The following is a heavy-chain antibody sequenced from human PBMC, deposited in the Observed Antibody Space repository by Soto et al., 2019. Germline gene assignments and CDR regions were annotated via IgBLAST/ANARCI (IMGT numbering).Heavy chain of an antibody. V-gene: IGHV4-39*01. J-gene: IGHJ5*02. Sequence: QLHLRESGPGLVKPSETLSLTCTVSGGSITSSSYYWGWIRQPPGKGLEWIGSIYYSGSTYYNPSLKRRVSISVDTSNNPFSLKLSSVTAADTAVYYCATQEVGGSYVYTFDPWGQGTLVTVSS. CDR2: IYYSGST. CDR3: ATQEVGGSYVYTFDP. CDR1: GGSITSSSYY. D-gene: IGHD1-26*01.